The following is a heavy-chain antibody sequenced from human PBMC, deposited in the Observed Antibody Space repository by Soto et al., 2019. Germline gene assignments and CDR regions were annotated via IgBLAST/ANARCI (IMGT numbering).Heavy chain of an antibody. CDR3: ARDMCWEGFGKSNWLDP. CDR1: GGTFSSYA. V-gene: IGHV1-69*13. CDR2: IIPIFGTT. J-gene: IGHJ5*02. Sequence: SVKVSCKASGGTFSSYAISWVRQAPGQGLEWMGGIIPIFGTTNYAQKFQGRVTITADESTSTAYMELRSLRSDDMAVYYCARDMCWEGFGKSNWLDPWGQGTLVTVSS. D-gene: IGHD3-10*01.